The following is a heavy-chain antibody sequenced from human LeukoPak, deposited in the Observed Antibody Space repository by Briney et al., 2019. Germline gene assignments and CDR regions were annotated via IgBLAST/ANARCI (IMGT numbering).Heavy chain of an antibody. CDR3: ARDHGGIWFGELPPVNFDY. J-gene: IGHJ4*02. Sequence: ASVKVSCKASGYTFTSYGISWVRQAPGQGLEWMGWISAYNGNTNYAQKLQGRVTMTTDTSTSTAYMELRSLRSDDTAVYYCARDHGGIWFGELPPVNFDYWGQETLVTVSS. CDR2: ISAYNGNT. D-gene: IGHD3-10*01. V-gene: IGHV1-18*01. CDR1: GYTFTSYG.